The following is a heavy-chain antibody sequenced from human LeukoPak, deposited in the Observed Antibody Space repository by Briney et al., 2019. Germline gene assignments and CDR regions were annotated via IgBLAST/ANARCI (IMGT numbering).Heavy chain of an antibody. D-gene: IGHD3-10*01. CDR2: IYTSGST. V-gene: IGHV4-61*02. CDR1: GGSISSDSYY. CDR3: ASFMTRSYYNY. J-gene: IGHJ4*02. Sequence: SETLSLTCTVSGGSISSDSYYWSWIRQPAGKRLEWIGRIYTSGSTNYNPSLKSRVTISIDTSKNQFSLKLSSVTAADTAVYYCASFMTRSYYNYWGQGTLVTVSS.